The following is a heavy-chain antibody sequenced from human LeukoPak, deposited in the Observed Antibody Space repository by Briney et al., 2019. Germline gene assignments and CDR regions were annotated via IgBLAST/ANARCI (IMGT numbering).Heavy chain of an antibody. J-gene: IGHJ6*04. Sequence: GGSLRLSCAASGFTFSSYSMNWVRQAPGKGLEWVSSISSSSSYIYYADSVKGRFTISRDNAKNSLYLQMNSLRAEDTAVYYCASLITIFEVVPDVWGKGTTVTVSS. CDR1: GFTFSSYS. CDR3: ASLITIFEVVPDV. CDR2: ISSSSSYI. D-gene: IGHD3-3*01. V-gene: IGHV3-21*01.